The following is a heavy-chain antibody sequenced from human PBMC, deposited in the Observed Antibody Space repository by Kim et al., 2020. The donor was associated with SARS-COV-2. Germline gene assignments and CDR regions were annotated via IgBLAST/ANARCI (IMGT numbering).Heavy chain of an antibody. V-gene: IGHV3-23*01. Sequence: GGSLRLSCAASGFIFSSYGMSWVRQAPGKGLEWVSIISDNGGNTYYADSVKGRFTISRDNSKNTVFLQMDSLRAEDTALYYCAKRKTTAGKTDSFDYWGQGALVTVSS. CDR2: ISDNGGNT. D-gene: IGHD1-1*01. CDR3: AKRKTTAGKTDSFDY. J-gene: IGHJ4*02. CDR1: GFIFSSYG.